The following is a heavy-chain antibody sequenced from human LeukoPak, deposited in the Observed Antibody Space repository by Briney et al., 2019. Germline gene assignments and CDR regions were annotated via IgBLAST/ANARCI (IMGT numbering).Heavy chain of an antibody. CDR2: ISTYNANT. D-gene: IGHD5-18*01. V-gene: IGHV1-18*01. J-gene: IGHJ4*02. Sequence: ASVKVSCKASGYTFTSYDISWVRQAPGKGLEWMGWISTYNANTNFAQKLQGRVTMTTDASTSTAYMELRSLRSDDTAVYYCARGRWKAGMDTPYYFDYWGQGTLVTVSS. CDR3: ARGRWKAGMDTPYYFDY. CDR1: GYTFTSYD.